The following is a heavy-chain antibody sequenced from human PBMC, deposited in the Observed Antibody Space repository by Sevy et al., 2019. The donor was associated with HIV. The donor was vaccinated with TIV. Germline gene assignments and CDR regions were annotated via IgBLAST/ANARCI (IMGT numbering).Heavy chain of an antibody. CDR3: ARDVGRNAFDI. CDR1: GFTFSSYG. J-gene: IGHJ3*02. D-gene: IGHD1-26*01. V-gene: IGHV3-33*01. CDR2: IWYDGSNK. Sequence: GGSLRLSCAASGFTFSSYGMHWVRQAPGKGLEWVAVIWYDGSNKYYADSVKGRFTISRDNSKNTLYLQMNSLRAEDTAVYYCARDVGRNAFDIWGQGTMVTVS.